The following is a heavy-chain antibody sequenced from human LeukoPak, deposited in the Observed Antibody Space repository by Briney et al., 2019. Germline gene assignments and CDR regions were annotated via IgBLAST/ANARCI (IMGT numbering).Heavy chain of an antibody. CDR1: GGTFSSYA. D-gene: IGHD2-2*01. CDR2: IIPIFGTP. V-gene: IGHV1-69*06. J-gene: IGHJ4*02. Sequence: SVKVACKASGGTFSSYAISWVRQAPGQGLEWMGGIIPIFGTPNYAQKFQARVTITADKSTTTAYMELSSLRSEDTAVYYCATRYCTFTSCYFDYWGQGTLVTVSS. CDR3: ATRYCTFTSCYFDY.